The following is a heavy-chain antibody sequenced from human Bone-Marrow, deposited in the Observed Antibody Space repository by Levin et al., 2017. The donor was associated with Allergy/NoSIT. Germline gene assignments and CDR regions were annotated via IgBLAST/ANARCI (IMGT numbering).Heavy chain of an antibody. Sequence: SETLSLTCTVSGGSISGGDYYWSWIRQSPGKGLEYIGYIYYSGSSFTTPSLKSRLIISVDTSKNQFSLKLASVTAADSAVYYCARVGGGWHRIPDFWGQGILVTVSS. CDR2: IYYSGSS. CDR3: ARVGGGWHRIPDF. V-gene: IGHV4-30-4*01. D-gene: IGHD6-19*01. J-gene: IGHJ4*02. CDR1: GGSISGGDYY.